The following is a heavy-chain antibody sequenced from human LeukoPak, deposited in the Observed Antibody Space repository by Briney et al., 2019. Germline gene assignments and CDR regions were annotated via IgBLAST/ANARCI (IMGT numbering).Heavy chain of an antibody. V-gene: IGHV4-39*01. J-gene: IGHJ4*02. CDR3: ARLPSTSNDEDY. D-gene: IGHD2-2*01. CDR2: IYYSGST. Sequence: NSSETLSLTCTVSGGSISSSSYYWGWIRQPPGKGLEWIGSIYYSGSTYYNPSLKSRVTISVDTSKNQFSLKLSSVTAADTAVYYCARLPSTSNDEDYWGQGTLVTVSS. CDR1: GGSISSSSYY.